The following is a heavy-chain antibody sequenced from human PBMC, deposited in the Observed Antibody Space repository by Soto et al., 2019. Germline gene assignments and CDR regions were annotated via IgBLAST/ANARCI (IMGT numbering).Heavy chain of an antibody. V-gene: IGHV4-38-2*02. D-gene: IGHD3-22*01. Sequence: FETRSLTCPVSGYSSRTGSYWGWILQPAGKGLEWIGSIYHSVSTYYNPSLKSRVTLSVDTSKNQFSLKLSSVTAADTAVYYCARGVPGGIMIVVVIPPDAFDIWGQGTMVTV. J-gene: IGHJ3*02. CDR2: IYHSVST. CDR1: GYSSRTGSY. CDR3: ARGVPGGIMIVVVIPPDAFDI.